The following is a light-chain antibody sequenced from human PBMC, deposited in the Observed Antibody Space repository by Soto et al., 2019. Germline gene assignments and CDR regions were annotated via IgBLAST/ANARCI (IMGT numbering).Light chain of an antibody. CDR2: GAS. CDR1: QSVSSSY. J-gene: IGKJ3*01. CDR3: QQYGSSPLFT. Sequence: EIVLTQSPGTLSLSPGERATLSCSASQSVSSSYLAWYQQKPGQAPRLLIYGASSRATGIPDRFSGSGSGTDFTLTISRLEPEAFAVYYCQQYGSSPLFTFGPGTKVDIK. V-gene: IGKV3-20*01.